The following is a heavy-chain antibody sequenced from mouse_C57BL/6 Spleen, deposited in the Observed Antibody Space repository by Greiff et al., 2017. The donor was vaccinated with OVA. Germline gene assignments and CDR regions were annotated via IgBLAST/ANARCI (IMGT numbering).Heavy chain of an antibody. CDR1: GYTFTSYW. D-gene: IGHD1-1*01. CDR3: ARYITAMDY. Sequence: QVQLQQPGAELVKPGASVKLSCKASGYTFTSYWMQWVKQRPGQGLEWIGEIDPSDSYTNYNQKFKGKATLTVDTSSSTAYMQLSSLTSEDSAVYYCARYITAMDYWGQGTSVTVSS. CDR2: IDPSDSYT. V-gene: IGHV1-50*01. J-gene: IGHJ4*01.